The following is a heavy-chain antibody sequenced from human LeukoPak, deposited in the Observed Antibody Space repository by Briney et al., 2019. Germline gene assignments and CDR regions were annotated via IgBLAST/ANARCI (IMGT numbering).Heavy chain of an antibody. Sequence: ASVKVSCKASGYTFTNYYMHWVRQAPGQGLDWMGMIDPSSGDTMYAQKFQGGVTVTRDTSTSTVYMDLSSLTPEDPCVYFCAGHPFDHWGQGTLVTVCS. CDR1: GYTFTNYY. CDR2: IDPSSGDT. CDR3: AGHPFDH. J-gene: IGHJ4*02. V-gene: IGHV1-46*03.